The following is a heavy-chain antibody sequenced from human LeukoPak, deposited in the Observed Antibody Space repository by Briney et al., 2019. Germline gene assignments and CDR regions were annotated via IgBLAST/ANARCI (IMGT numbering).Heavy chain of an antibody. V-gene: IGHV4-34*01. Sequence: SETLSLTCTVSGGSISSYYWSWIRQPPGKGLEWIGEINHSGSTNYNPSLKSRVTISVDTSKNQFSLKLSSVIAADTAVYYCARLTWGDSSGWYSLYYYYMDVWGKGTTVTISS. CDR2: INHSGST. CDR1: GGSISSYY. D-gene: IGHD6-19*01. J-gene: IGHJ6*03. CDR3: ARLTWGDSSGWYSLYYYYMDV.